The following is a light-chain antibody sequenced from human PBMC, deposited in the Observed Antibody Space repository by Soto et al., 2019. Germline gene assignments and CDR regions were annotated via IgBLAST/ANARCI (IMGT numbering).Light chain of an antibody. CDR3: SSYAGSNIGV. Sequence: QSALTQPPSASGSPGQSVTISCTGTSSDVGGYNYVSWYQQHPGKAPKLMIYEVSKRRSGVPDRFSGSKSGNTASLTVSGLQAEDEADYYCSSYAGSNIGVFGGGTKVTVL. J-gene: IGLJ3*02. CDR2: EVS. CDR1: SSDVGGYNY. V-gene: IGLV2-8*01.